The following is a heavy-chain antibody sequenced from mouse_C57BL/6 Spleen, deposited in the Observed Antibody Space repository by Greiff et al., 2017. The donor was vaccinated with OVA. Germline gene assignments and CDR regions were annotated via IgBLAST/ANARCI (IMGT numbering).Heavy chain of an antibody. CDR3: ARLDSITTVLDY. Sequence: QVQLQQSGAELVRPGASVKLSCKASGYTFTDYYINWVKQRPGQGLEWIARIYPGSGNTYYNEKFKGKATLTAEKSSSTAYMQLSSLTSEDSAVYFCARLDSITTVLDYWGQGTTLTVSS. V-gene: IGHV1-76*01. D-gene: IGHD1-1*01. CDR2: IYPGSGNT. CDR1: GYTFTDYY. J-gene: IGHJ2*01.